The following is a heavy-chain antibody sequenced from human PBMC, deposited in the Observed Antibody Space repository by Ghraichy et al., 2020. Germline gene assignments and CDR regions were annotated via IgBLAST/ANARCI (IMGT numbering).Heavy chain of an antibody. D-gene: IGHD2/OR15-2a*01. CDR3: AGSASFSGRLDY. V-gene: IGHV4-59*01. J-gene: IGHJ4*02. Sequence: SETLSLTCTVSGGAISCYIWNWFRHPPGRGLEWSGYIYNSGNTRYNPSPKSRITMSVDSSKNQISLRVSSVTAADTAVYYCAGSASFSGRLDYWGQGTRVT. CDR1: GGAISCYI. CDR2: IYNSGNT.